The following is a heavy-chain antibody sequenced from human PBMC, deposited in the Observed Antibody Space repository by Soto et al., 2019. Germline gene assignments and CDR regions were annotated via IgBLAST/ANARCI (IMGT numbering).Heavy chain of an antibody. V-gene: IGHV3-30-3*01. CDR1: GFTFSSYA. J-gene: IGHJ5*02. Sequence: GGSLRLSCAASGFTFSSYAMHWVRQAPGKGLEWVAVISYDGSNKYYADSVKGRFTISRDNSKNTLYLQMNSLRAEDTAVYYCARDGRDIVVVVAATNAFNWFDPWGQGTLVTVSS. CDR3: ARDGRDIVVVVAATNAFNWFDP. CDR2: ISYDGSNK. D-gene: IGHD2-15*01.